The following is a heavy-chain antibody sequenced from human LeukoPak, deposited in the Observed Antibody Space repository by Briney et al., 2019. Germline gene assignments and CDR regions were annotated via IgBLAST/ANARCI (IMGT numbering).Heavy chain of an antibody. D-gene: IGHD3-3*01. V-gene: IGHV4-4*02. Sequence: PSGTLSLTCAVSGGSISSSNWWSWVRQPPGKGLEWIGEIYHSGSTNYNPSLKSRVTMSVDTSKNQFSLKLSSVTAADTAVYYCARGAFTIFGVVTYNWFDPWGQGTLVTVSS. CDR1: GGSISSSNW. J-gene: IGHJ5*02. CDR3: ARGAFTIFGVVTYNWFDP. CDR2: IYHSGST.